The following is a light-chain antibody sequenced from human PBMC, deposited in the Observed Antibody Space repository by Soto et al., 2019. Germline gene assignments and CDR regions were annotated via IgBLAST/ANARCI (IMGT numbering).Light chain of an antibody. CDR2: GTS. Sequence: ESVLISVLGALSLSTGERATLSCRASQSVSSSYLAWYQQKPGQAPRLLIYGTSSRATAIPDRFSGSGSGTDFTLTISRLEPEDFAVYYCQQYGSSSWTFGQGTKVDIK. V-gene: IGKV3-20*01. J-gene: IGKJ1*01. CDR1: QSVSSSY. CDR3: QQYGSSSWT.